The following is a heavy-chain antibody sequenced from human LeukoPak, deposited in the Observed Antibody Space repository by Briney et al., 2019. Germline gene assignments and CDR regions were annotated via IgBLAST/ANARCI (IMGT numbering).Heavy chain of an antibody. CDR1: GGSIISSAYY. Sequence: SETLSLTCTVSGGSIISSAYYWSWIRQPPRKGLEWIGYIYYSGSTYYNPSLKSRVTISLDTSKNQFSLKLSSVTAADTAGYYCVRTEVSSGSAGYWGQGTLVTVSS. J-gene: IGHJ4*02. CDR2: IYYSGST. D-gene: IGHD6-19*01. V-gene: IGHV4-30-4*08. CDR3: VRTEVSSGSAGY.